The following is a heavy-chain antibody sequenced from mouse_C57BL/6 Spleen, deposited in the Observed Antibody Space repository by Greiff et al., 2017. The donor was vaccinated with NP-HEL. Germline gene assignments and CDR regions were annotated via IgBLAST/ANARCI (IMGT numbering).Heavy chain of an antibody. V-gene: IGHV1-47*01. D-gene: IGHD2-4*01. Sequence: LVESGAELVKPGASVKMSCKASGYTFTTYPIEWMKQNHGKSLEWIGNFHPYNDDTKYNEKFKGKATLTVEKSSSTVYLELSRLTSDDSAVYYCARGDYDRGYFDYWGQGTTLTVSS. J-gene: IGHJ2*01. CDR2: FHPYNDDT. CDR1: GYTFTTYP. CDR3: ARGDYDRGYFDY.